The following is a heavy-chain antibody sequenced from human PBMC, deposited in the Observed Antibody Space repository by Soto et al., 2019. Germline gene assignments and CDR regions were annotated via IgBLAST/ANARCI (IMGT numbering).Heavy chain of an antibody. Sequence: QVQLVQAGTEAKKPGAAVMFSCRTAGYPFPNHGINRVRQAPGQGLEWMGWFNAYNANTNYAQKPKGRVTMTTDTSTTTAYMDQRSLTSDGTAVYYGARDREAGIGGDAVDIWGQGTVVTVSS. V-gene: IGHV1-18*04. D-gene: IGHD3-16*01. CDR2: FNAYNANT. CDR1: GYPFPNHG. CDR3: ARDREAGIGGDAVDI. J-gene: IGHJ3*02.